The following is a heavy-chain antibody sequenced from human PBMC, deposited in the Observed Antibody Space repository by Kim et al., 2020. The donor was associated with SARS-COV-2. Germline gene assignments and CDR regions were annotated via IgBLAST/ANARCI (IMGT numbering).Heavy chain of an antibody. V-gene: IGHV4-59*01. CDR1: GGSMNYYY. J-gene: IGHJ4*02. CDR2: VFYSGSI. D-gene: IGHD5-18*01. Sequence: SETLSLTCTVSGGSMNYYYWSWIRQSPGKGLEWIGYVFYSGSINYNPSLRSRVVLSLDLSKNQFSLNVNSVTAADTAVYFCARGGVYSYGRNYFDYWGQGAQVTVSS. CDR3: ARGGVYSYGRNYFDY.